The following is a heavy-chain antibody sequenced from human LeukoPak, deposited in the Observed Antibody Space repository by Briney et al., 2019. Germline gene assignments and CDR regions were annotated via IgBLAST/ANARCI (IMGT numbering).Heavy chain of an antibody. Sequence: PSQTLSLTCSVSGDSVSRSDSYWDWIRQPPGKGLEWIGTIYYSGRTYYSPSLKSRVTMSVDPSNNQFSLNLRSVTAADTALYYCARRRYYDGSGYLEWGQGTLLSVSS. D-gene: IGHD3-22*01. CDR1: GDSVSRSDSY. CDR3: ARRRYYDGSGYLE. J-gene: IGHJ1*01. CDR2: IYYSGRT. V-gene: IGHV4-39*01.